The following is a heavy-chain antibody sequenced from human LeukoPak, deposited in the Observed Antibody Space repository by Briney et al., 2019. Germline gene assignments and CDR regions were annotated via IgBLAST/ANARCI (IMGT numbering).Heavy chain of an antibody. CDR2: ISYDGSNK. CDR1: GFTFSSYG. CDR3: ARVVKPRYYDFWSGYFDY. J-gene: IGHJ4*02. Sequence: GGSLRLSCAASGFTFSSYGMHWVRQAPGKGLEWVAVISYDGSNKYYADSVKGRFTISRDNSKNTLYLQMNSLRAEDTAVYYCARVVKPRYYDFWSGYFDYWGQGTLVTVSS. V-gene: IGHV3-30*03. D-gene: IGHD3-3*01.